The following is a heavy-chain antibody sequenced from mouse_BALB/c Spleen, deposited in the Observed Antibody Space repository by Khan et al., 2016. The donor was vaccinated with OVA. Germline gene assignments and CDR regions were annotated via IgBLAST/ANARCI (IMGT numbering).Heavy chain of an antibody. D-gene: IGHD2-10*01. Sequence: QVQLKESGPGLVAPSQSLSITCTVSGFSLTGYGVNWVRQPPGKGLEWLGMIWGDGSTDYNSALKSRLSITKDNSKSQVFLKMNSLQTDDTARYYYARAYYANCKEAMDYWGQGNSVTVSS. CDR3: ARAYYANCKEAMDY. CDR2: IWGDGST. CDR1: GFSLTGYG. V-gene: IGHV2-6-7*01. J-gene: IGHJ4*01.